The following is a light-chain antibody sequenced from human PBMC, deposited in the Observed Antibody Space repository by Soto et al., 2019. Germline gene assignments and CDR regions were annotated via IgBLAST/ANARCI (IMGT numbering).Light chain of an antibody. V-gene: IGKV3-11*01. J-gene: IGKJ5*01. CDR3: QQRSNWPIP. CDR1: QSVSSY. Sequence: EIVVTQSPGTLSLSPGERATLSCRASQSVSSYLAWYQQKPGQAPRLLIYDASNRATGIPARFSGSGSGTDFTLTISSLEPEDFAVYYCQQRSNWPIPFGQGTRLEIK. CDR2: DAS.